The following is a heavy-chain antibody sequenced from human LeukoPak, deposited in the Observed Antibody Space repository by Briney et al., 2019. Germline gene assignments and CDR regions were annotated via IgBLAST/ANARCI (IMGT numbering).Heavy chain of an antibody. V-gene: IGHV3-21*04. Sequence: GGSLRLSCAASGFPLSGYSMNWVRQAPGKGLEWVSSITSSTNYIYYADSVKGRFTISRDNAKSSLYLQMNSLGADDTAVYYCAKGNWRYFDYWGQGTLVTVSS. D-gene: IGHD1-1*01. CDR3: AKGNWRYFDY. CDR1: GFPLSGYS. CDR2: ITSSTNYI. J-gene: IGHJ4*02.